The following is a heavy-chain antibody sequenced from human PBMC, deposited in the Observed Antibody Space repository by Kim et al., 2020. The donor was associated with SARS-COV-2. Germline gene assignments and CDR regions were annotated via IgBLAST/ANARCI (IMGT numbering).Heavy chain of an antibody. D-gene: IGHD3-22*01. Sequence: GGSLRLSCAASGCTFSSFWMSWVRQAPGKGLEWVANIKQDGSEKYYVDSVKGRFTISRDNAKNSLYLQMNSLRAEDTAVYYCARDLTYYYDSSPCGPFDISGKGTTVTVSS. J-gene: IGHJ3*02. CDR2: IKQDGSEK. CDR1: GCTFSSFW. CDR3: ARDLTYYYDSSPCGPFDI. V-gene: IGHV3-7*01.